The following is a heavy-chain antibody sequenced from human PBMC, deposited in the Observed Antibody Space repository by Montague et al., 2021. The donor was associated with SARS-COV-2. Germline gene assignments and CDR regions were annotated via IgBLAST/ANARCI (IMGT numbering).Heavy chain of an antibody. V-gene: IGHV3-23*01. Sequence: RKLSWEASGFTFSTYAMSWVRQAPGKGLEWVSAITGSGGGTYYAGSVKGRFTISKDNSKNMLYLQMNSLRAEDTAVYYCAKDQVYSGSYFADWGQGTLVTVSS. D-gene: IGHD1-26*01. CDR2: ITGSGGGT. CDR3: AKDQVYSGSYFAD. J-gene: IGHJ4*02. CDR1: GFTFSTYA.